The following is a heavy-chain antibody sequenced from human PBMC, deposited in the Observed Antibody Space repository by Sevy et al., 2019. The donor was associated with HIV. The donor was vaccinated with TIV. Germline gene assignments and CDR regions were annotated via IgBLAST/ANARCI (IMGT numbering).Heavy chain of an antibody. CDR3: ARDRREQYGGGDCYSLYYYYYGMDV. CDR2: INSDGSST. V-gene: IGHV3-74*01. D-gene: IGHD2-21*02. J-gene: IGHJ6*02. Sequence: GGSLRLSCAASGFTFSSYWMHWVRQAPGKGLVWVSRINSDGSSTSYADSVKGRFTISRDNAKNTLYLQMNSLRAEDTVVYYCARDRREQYGGGDCYSLYYYYYGMDVWGQGTTVTVSS. CDR1: GFTFSSYW.